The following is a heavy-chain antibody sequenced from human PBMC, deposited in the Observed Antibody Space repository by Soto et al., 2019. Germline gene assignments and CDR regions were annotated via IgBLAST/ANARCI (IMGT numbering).Heavy chain of an antibody. CDR2: VYATGTT. CDR1: GGSISKFY. Sequence: QVQLQESGPGVVKPSETLSLSCTVSGGSISKFYWSWIRKTAGKGLEWMGRVYATGTTDYNPSLRSRVSMSVDISKQTFPLRLTSETAADTGVYYCVRDGSKTLRDWFDPWGQGKSVTVSS. J-gene: IGHJ5*02. V-gene: IGHV4-4*07. D-gene: IGHD2-2*03. CDR3: VRDGSKTLRDWFDP.